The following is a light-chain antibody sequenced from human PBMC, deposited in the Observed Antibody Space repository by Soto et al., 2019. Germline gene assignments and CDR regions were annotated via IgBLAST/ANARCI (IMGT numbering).Light chain of an antibody. CDR3: HQYHSAPQT. CDR1: QSVLYSPNNQNY. CDR2: WSS. V-gene: IGKV4-1*01. J-gene: IGKJ1*01. Sequence: DIVMTQSPDSLAVSLGERATINCKSSQSVLYSPNNQNYLAWYQQNPGQPPKLLVYWSSTRESGVPDLLSGSGPGTDFTLTISSLQAEDGAVYYGHQYHSAPQTVGEGTKVVIK.